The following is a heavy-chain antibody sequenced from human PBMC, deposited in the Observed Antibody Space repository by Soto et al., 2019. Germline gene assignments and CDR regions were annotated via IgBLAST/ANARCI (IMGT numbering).Heavy chain of an antibody. CDR2: ISGSGNYT. CDR3: AREGINNYNEYYFDS. CDR1: LFTFSTYS. V-gene: IGHV3-21*01. J-gene: IGHJ4*02. Sequence: LXLSFAASLFTFSTYSMNWVRQAPVKGLEWVSSISGSGNYTHYSDFLRGRFTISRDNAKTSLYLQMNSLRAEDTAVYYCAREGINNYNEYYFDSWGQGTVVTVSS. D-gene: IGHD4-4*01.